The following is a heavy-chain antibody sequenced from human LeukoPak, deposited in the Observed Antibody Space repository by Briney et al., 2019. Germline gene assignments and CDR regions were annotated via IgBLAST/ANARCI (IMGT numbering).Heavy chain of an antibody. CDR2: IYYDGSS. D-gene: IGHD6-19*01. J-gene: IGHJ5*02. CDR1: GVSMRSYY. CDR3: ARASVSGTWDTGFDP. Sequence: SETLSLTCTVSGVSMRSYYWSWVRQPPGKGLGWIGYIYYDGSSNYNPSPKSRVTMSLDTSKNQFSLKVKSVTAADTAVYYCARASVSGTWDTGFDPWGQGTLVTVSS. V-gene: IGHV4-59*01.